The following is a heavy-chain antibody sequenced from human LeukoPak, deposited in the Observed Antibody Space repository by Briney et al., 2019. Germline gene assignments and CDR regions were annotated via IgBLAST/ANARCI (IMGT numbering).Heavy chain of an antibody. V-gene: IGHV4-38-2*01. CDR2: IYHSGST. J-gene: IGHJ1*01. CDR3: ARANTEKYFQH. Sequence: SETLSLTCAVSGYSISSGYYWGWIRQPPGKGLEWIGSIYHSGSTYYNPSLKSRVTISVDTSKNQFSLKLSSVTAADTAVYYRARANTEKYFQHWGQGTLVTVSS. CDR1: GYSISSGYY. D-gene: IGHD1-14*01.